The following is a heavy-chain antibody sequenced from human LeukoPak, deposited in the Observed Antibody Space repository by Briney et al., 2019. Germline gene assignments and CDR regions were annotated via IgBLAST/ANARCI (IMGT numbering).Heavy chain of an antibody. Sequence: PGGSLRLSCATSGFIFNYYAMSWVRQAPGKGLEWVSGISGSDGSTYYADSVKGRFSISRDNSKKTLFLQMNSLRAEDTAVYYCAKDRRIQLWLGFDYWGQGTLVTVSS. CDR2: ISGSDGST. V-gene: IGHV3-23*01. D-gene: IGHD5-18*01. CDR3: AKDRRIQLWLGFDY. J-gene: IGHJ4*02. CDR1: GFIFNYYA.